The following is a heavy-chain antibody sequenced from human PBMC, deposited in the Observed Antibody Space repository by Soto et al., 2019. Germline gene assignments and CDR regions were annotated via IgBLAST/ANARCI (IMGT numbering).Heavy chain of an antibody. CDR1: GFTFSYYW. V-gene: IGHV3-74*01. CDR2: IHSDGSST. CDR3: ARGDRGAFDL. J-gene: IGHJ3*01. Sequence: EVQLVESGGGLVRPGGSLRLSCAAYGFTFSYYWMHWVRQAPGKGLVWVSRIHSDGSSTTYADFVKGRFIISRDNASNTVDLHMNSVRVEDTAVYYCARGDRGAFDLWGQGTVVTVSS. D-gene: IGHD1-26*01.